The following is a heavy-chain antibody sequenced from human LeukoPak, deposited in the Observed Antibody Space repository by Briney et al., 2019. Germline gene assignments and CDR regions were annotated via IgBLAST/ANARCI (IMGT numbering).Heavy chain of an antibody. Sequence: SETLSLTCGVSGGSISSGGFSWSWIRQPPGKGLEWIGEINHSGSTNYNPSLKSRVTISVDTSKNQFSLKLSSVTAADTAVYYCARGSGGSNYWGQGTLVTVSS. CDR3: ARGSGGSNY. CDR2: INHSGST. D-gene: IGHD2-15*01. CDR1: GGSISSGGFS. V-gene: IGHV4-34*01. J-gene: IGHJ4*02.